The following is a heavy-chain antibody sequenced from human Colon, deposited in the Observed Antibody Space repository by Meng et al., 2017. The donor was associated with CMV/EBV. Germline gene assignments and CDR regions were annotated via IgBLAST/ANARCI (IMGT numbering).Heavy chain of an antibody. V-gene: IGHV1-2*02. D-gene: IGHD6-13*01. CDR1: GYTFIDYF. J-gene: IGHJ4*02. Sequence: ASVTVSCKASGYTFIDYFMHWVRQAPGQGLEWMGWINPNSGGINYAQKFQGRVTMTSDTSISTVYMELIRLRSDDTAVYYCARYALAAAGPDYWGQGTLVTVSS. CDR2: INPNSGGI. CDR3: ARYALAAAGPDY.